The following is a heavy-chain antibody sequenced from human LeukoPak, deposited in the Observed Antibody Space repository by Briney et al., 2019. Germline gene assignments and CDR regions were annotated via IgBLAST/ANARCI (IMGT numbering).Heavy chain of an antibody. CDR1: GGSISTNY. V-gene: IGHV4-4*07. CDR3: ARYLAAGYFDL. J-gene: IGHJ2*01. CDR2: IYPNGTT. Sequence: SETLSLTCTVSGGSISTNYWSWIRQPAEKGLEWIGRIYPNGTTDYNPSLKSRVTISVDTSKNQFSLKLSSVTAADTAVYYCARYLAAGYFDLWGRGTLVTVSS. D-gene: IGHD6-25*01.